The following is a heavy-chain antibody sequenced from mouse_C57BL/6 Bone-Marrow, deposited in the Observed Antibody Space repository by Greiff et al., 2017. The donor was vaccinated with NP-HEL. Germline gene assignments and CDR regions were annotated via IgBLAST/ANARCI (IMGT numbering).Heavy chain of an antibody. Sequence: QVQLQQPGAELVRPGTSVKLSCKASGYTFTSYWMHWVKQRPGQGLEWIGVIDPSDSYTNYNQKFKGKATLTVDPSSSTAYMQLSSLTSEDSAVYYCAPYYYGSRRGGYFDVWGTGTTVTVSS. CDR1: GYTFTSYW. CDR2: IDPSDSYT. V-gene: IGHV1-59*01. CDR3: APYYYGSRRGGYFDV. D-gene: IGHD1-1*01. J-gene: IGHJ1*03.